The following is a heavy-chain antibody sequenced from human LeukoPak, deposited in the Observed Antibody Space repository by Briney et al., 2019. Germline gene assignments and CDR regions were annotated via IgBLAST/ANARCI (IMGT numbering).Heavy chain of an antibody. CDR1: GGSFSGYY. CDR3: ARDQPYCANGVCSRTHYFDY. V-gene: IGHV4-34*01. Sequence: PSETLSLTCAVYGGSFSGYYWSWIRQPPGKGLEWIGEINHSGSTNYNPSLKSRVTISVDTSKNQFSLKLSSVTAADTAVYYCARDQPYCANGVCSRTHYFDYWGQGALVTVSS. J-gene: IGHJ4*02. CDR2: INHSGST. D-gene: IGHD2-8*01.